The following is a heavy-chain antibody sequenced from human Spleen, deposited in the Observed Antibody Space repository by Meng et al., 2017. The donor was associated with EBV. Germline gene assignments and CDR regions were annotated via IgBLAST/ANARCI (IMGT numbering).Heavy chain of an antibody. CDR3: ARESGRGYTPDF. CDR2: LIPDFGTP. D-gene: IGHD3-10*01. CDR1: GGAFRYSA. Sequence: QVQVVQSGAEVKKXXSXVKVPFKASGGAFRYSAISWVRQAPGQGLEWMGGLIPDFGTPDYAPNYQDRVTITADESTSTAYMELNSLTTEDTAIYYCARESGRGYTPDFWGQGTLVTVSS. V-gene: IGHV1-69*01. J-gene: IGHJ4*02.